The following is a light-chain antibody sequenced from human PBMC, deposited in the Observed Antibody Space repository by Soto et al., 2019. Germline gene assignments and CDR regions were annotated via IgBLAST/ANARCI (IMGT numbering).Light chain of an antibody. J-gene: IGKJ1*01. V-gene: IGKV1-5*01. CDR1: PSDSTW. CDR2: EAS. Sequence: DIQMIKLPSTLSSSVGYRVTISCRPTPSDSTWLASYQQKPGEATNLQNYEASRLQSGVPSRFSGSASRRELTLTITTLQPDDVASYYCQQYNDHQWTFGQGTKVDIK. CDR3: QQYNDHQWT.